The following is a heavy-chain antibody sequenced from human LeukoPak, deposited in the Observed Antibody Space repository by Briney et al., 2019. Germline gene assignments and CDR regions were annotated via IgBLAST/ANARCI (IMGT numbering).Heavy chain of an antibody. Sequence: GESLKISCKGSGYSFTTYWIGWVRQMPGKGLQWMGIIYPGDSDTRYSPSFQGQVTISADKSISTAYLQWTSLRASDTAMYYCARGLSAVAVPGAFDYWGQGTLVTVSS. J-gene: IGHJ4*02. V-gene: IGHV5-51*01. CDR1: GYSFTTYW. D-gene: IGHD6-19*01. CDR2: IYPGDSDT. CDR3: ARGLSAVAVPGAFDY.